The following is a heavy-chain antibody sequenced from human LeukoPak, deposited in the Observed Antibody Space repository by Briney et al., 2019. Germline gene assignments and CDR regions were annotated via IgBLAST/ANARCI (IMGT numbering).Heavy chain of an antibody. V-gene: IGHV4-4*02. J-gene: IGHJ4*02. CDR3: ARVNINNWHSCDY. CDR1: GGSISSNNW. D-gene: IGHD1-1*01. CDR2: VYHSGSP. Sequence: SGTLSLTCAVSGGSISSNNWWGWVRQPPGKGLEWIGEVYHSGSPNYNPSLKSRVTISVDKSRNHFSLNLSSVTAADTAVYYCARVNINNWHSCDYWGQGTLVTVSS.